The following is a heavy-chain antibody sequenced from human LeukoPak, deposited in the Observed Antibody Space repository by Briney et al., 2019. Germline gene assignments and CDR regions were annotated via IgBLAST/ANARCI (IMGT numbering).Heavy chain of an antibody. CDR3: AKDRGGSGWFFDY. D-gene: IGHD6-19*01. V-gene: IGHV3-43*01. CDR2: INRDGRTT. Sequence: GGSLRLSCAASGFIFDDYTMHWVRQAPGKGLERVSLINRDGRTTYYADSVKGRFTISRDNRINSLYLQMSSLRAEDTALYYRAKDRGGSGWFFDYWGLGTLVTVSS. CDR1: GFIFDDYT. J-gene: IGHJ4*02.